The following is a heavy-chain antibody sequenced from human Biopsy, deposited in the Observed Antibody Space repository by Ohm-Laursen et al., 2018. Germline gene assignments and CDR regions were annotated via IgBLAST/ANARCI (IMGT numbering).Heavy chain of an antibody. CDR3: ASAGYNPDWNFDL. CDR1: GDSVTKYY. Sequence: SETLSLTCTVSGDSVTKYYWSWIRQPPGKGLEWIGHIYYSVMTNYNPSLKSRVTMSVNTSKKQFSLRLSSVTAADTAVYYCASAGYNPDWNFDLWGRGTRVTVSS. CDR2: IYYSVMT. J-gene: IGHJ2*01. D-gene: IGHD5-24*01. V-gene: IGHV4-59*02.